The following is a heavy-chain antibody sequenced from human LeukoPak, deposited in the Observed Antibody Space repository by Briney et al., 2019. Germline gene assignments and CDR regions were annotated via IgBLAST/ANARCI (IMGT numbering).Heavy chain of an antibody. CDR3: ARGYCSSTSCYAVWFDP. J-gene: IGHJ5*02. V-gene: IGHV1-8*01. CDR1: GYTFTSYD. D-gene: IGHD2-2*01. CDR2: MNPNSGNT. Sequence: ASVKVSCEASGYTFTSYDINWVRQATGQGLEWMGWMNPNSGNTGYAQKFQGRVTMTRNTSISTAYMELSSLRSEDTAVYYCARGYCSSTSCYAVWFDPWGQGTLVTVSS.